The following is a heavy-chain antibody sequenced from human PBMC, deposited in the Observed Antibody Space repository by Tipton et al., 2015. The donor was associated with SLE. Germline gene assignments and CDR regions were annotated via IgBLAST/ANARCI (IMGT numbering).Heavy chain of an antibody. V-gene: IGHV4-4*07. D-gene: IGHD6-13*01. Sequence: TLSLTCTVSGGSISSYYWSWIRQPAGKGLEWIGRIYHSGSTYYNPSLKSRVTLSVDTSKNQFSLKLSSVTAADTAMYYCARRSSWPDFDYWGQGTLVTVSS. CDR1: GGSISSYY. J-gene: IGHJ4*02. CDR2: IYHSGST. CDR3: ARRSSWPDFDY.